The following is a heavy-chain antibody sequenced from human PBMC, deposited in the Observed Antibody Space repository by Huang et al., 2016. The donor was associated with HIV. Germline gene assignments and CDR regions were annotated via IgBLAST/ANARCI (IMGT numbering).Heavy chain of an antibody. CDR2: INDTGNT. J-gene: IGHJ5*02. D-gene: IGHD3-22*01. CDR1: GGSFNGFY. Sequence: QVHLQLWGAGLLKPSETLSLTCAVYGGSFNGFYWSWIRQPPGKGLEWIGEINDTGNTNSDPSLRGRVTMSVNTSKKQFSLQVKSVTVADTAIYYCARRGYYYDGSGFPGFDPWGRGALATVSS. CDR3: ARRGYYYDGSGFPGFDP. V-gene: IGHV4-34*02.